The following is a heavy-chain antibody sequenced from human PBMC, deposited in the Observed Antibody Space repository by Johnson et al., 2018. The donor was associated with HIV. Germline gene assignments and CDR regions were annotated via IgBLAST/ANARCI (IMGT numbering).Heavy chain of an antibody. CDR1: GFTFSSYA. Sequence: EQLVESGGGVVQPGRSLRLSCAASGFTFSSYAMHWVRQAPGKGLEWVSYIGRSGSTFYYADSVKGRFTISRDNAKNSLYLQMNSLRAEDTAVYYCARHRAAVLWFREGDTFDIWGQGTMVTVSS. CDR2: IGRSGSTF. V-gene: IGHV3-48*04. J-gene: IGHJ3*02. CDR3: ARHRAAVLWFREGDTFDI. D-gene: IGHD3-10*01.